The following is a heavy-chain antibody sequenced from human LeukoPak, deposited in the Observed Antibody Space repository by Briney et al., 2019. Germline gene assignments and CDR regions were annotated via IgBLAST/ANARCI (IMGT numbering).Heavy chain of an antibody. CDR3: AKESGKFEY. CDR1: GLNFDDSA. Sequence: GGSLRLSCVASGLNFDDSATHWVRQAPGKGLEWVSLISADGGSTFSADSVKGRFSISRDNSKNSLYLQMNSLRSEDTAMYYCAKESGKFEYWGQGTLVAVSS. J-gene: IGHJ4*02. V-gene: IGHV3-43*02. CDR2: ISADGGST.